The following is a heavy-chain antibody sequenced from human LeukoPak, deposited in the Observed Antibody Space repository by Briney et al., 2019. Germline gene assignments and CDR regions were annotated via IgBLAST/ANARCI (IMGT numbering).Heavy chain of an antibody. CDR1: GFTVSSNY. J-gene: IGHJ6*02. V-gene: IGHV3-53*05. CDR2: IYSGGST. CDR3: ASLLTFGGVIAPLRYYYGMDV. D-gene: IGHD3-16*02. Sequence: GGSLRLSCAASGFTVSSNYMSWVRQAPGKGLEWVSVIYSGGSTYYADSAKGRFTISRDNSKNTLYLQMNSLRAEDTAVYYWASLLTFGGVIAPLRYYYGMDVWGQGTTVTVSS.